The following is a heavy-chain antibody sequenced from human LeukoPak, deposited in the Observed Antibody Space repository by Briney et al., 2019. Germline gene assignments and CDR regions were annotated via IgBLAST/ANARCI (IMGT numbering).Heavy chain of an antibody. J-gene: IGHJ4*02. CDR3: ARHRFGSFGSGSSSYYFDY. V-gene: IGHV4-59*08. CDR1: GGSISGYY. D-gene: IGHD3-10*01. Sequence: SETLSLTCTVSGGSISGYYWSWIRQPPGKRLEWVGYIFYSGSTNYNPSLKSRVTISVDRSKNQFSLRLSSVTAADTAFYYCARHRFGSFGSGSSSYYFDYWGQGTLVTVSS. CDR2: IFYSGST.